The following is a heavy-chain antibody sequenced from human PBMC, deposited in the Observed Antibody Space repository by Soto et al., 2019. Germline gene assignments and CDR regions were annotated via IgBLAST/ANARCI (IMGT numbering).Heavy chain of an antibody. CDR2: IYYSGST. J-gene: IGHJ4*02. Sequence: PSETLSLTCTVSGGSISSYYWSWIRQPPGKGLEWIGYIYYSGSTNYNPSLKSRVTISVDTSKNQFSLKLSSVTAADTAVYYCARAGRLRPLDYWGQGTLVTVSS. D-gene: IGHD3-10*01. CDR3: ARAGRLRPLDY. V-gene: IGHV4-59*01. CDR1: GGSISSYY.